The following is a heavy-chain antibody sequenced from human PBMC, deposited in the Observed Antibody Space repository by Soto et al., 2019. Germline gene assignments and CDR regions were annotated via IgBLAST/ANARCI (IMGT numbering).Heavy chain of an antibody. CDR3: ARDWAGDTCPCLDV. J-gene: IGHJ6*02. D-gene: IGHD3-16*01. Sequence: EVQLLESGGGLVQPGGSLRLSCAAAGFTFSNYALNWFRQSPGKGLEWVSTFSGSGGSTYYADSVRGRFTISRDNSKNTLFLQMNRLRVEDTAIYYCARDWAGDTCPCLDVWGQGTTVSVSS. V-gene: IGHV3-23*01. CDR1: GFTFSNYA. CDR2: FSGSGGST.